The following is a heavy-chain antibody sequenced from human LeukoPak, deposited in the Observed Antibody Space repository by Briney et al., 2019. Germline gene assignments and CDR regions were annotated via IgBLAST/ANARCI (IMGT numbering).Heavy chain of an antibody. D-gene: IGHD6-19*01. CDR3: ARGYSSGWDPYDY. CDR1: GGTLSSYA. V-gene: IGHV1-69*01. CDR2: IIPIFGTA. J-gene: IGHJ4*02. Sequence: SVKVSCKASGGTLSSYAISWVRQAPGQGLEWMGGIIPIFGTANYAQKFQGRVTITADESTSTAYMELSSLRSEDTAVYYCARGYSSGWDPYDYWGQGTLVTVSS.